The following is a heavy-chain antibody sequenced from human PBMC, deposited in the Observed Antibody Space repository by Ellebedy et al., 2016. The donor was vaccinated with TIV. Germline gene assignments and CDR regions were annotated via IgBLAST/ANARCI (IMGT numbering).Heavy chain of an antibody. CDR3: ARAPILHYYYGMDV. J-gene: IGHJ6*02. Sequence: ASVKVSXKASGYTFTSYYMHWVRQAPGQGLEWMGIINPSGGSTSYAQKFQGRVTMTRDTSTSTVYMELRSLRSDDTAVYYCARAPILHYYYGMDVWGQGTTVTVSS. V-gene: IGHV1-46*01. D-gene: IGHD2-15*01. CDR1: GYTFTSYY. CDR2: INPSGGST.